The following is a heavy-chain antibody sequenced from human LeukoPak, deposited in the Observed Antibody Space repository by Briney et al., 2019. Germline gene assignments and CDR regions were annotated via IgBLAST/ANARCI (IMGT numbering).Heavy chain of an antibody. CDR1: GFTFSNYD. V-gene: IGHV3-30*02. Sequence: GGSLRLSCAASGFTFSNYDMHWVRQAPGKGLEWVAFIHFDGSEIYYADSVKGRFTISRDNAKNSLYLQMNSLRAEDTAVYYCARDIENFTYGKGYDAFDIWGQGTMVTVSS. J-gene: IGHJ3*02. CDR3: ARDIENFTYGKGYDAFDI. CDR2: IHFDGSEI. D-gene: IGHD1-26*01.